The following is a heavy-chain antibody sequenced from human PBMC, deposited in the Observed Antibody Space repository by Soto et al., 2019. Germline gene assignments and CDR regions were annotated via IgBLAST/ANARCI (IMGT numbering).Heavy chain of an antibody. V-gene: IGHV3-33*01. CDR1: GFTFSSYG. CDR2: IWYDGSNK. CDR3: ARNYGDYASWLDY. J-gene: IGHJ4*02. D-gene: IGHD4-17*01. Sequence: QVQLVESGGGVVQPGRSLRLSCAASGFTFSSYGMHWVRQAPGKGLEWVAVIWYDGSNKYYADSVKGRFTISRDNSKNALYLQMNSLRAEDTAVYYCARNYGDYASWLDYWGQGTLVTVSS.